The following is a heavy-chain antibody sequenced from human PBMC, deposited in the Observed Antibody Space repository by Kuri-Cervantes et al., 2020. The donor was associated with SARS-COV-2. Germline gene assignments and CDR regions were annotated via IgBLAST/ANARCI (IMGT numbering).Heavy chain of an antibody. CDR3: ARELYGGNTY. CDR2: ISDYNGNT. Sequence: ASVKVSCKASGGTLNTYSFSWVRQAPGQGLEWMGWISDYNGNTNYAQKLQGRVTMTTDTSTSTAYMELRSLRSDDTAVYYCARELYGGNTYWGQGTLVTVSS. D-gene: IGHD4-23*01. CDR1: GGTLNTYS. J-gene: IGHJ4*02. V-gene: IGHV1-18*01.